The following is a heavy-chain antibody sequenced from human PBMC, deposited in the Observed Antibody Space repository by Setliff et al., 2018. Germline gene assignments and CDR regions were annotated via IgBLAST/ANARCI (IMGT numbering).Heavy chain of an antibody. CDR1: GGSLTSGTQY. Sequence: LSLTCSVLGGSLTSGTQYWAWIRQPPGKGLEWIGNINYSGSTYYNPSLKSRVAMSVDASKNQVSLKVTSVTAEDTAVYYCAKVDIDYIMTRDNTWQYFFYMDVWGRGTTVTVSS. J-gene: IGHJ6*03. CDR2: INYSGST. V-gene: IGHV4-39*01. D-gene: IGHD5-12*01. CDR3: AKVDIDYIMTRDNTWQYFFYMDV.